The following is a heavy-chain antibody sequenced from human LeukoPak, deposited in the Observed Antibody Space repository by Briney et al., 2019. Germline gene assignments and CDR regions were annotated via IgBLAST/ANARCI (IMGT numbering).Heavy chain of an antibody. V-gene: IGHV3-7*01. CDR3: ARDSSSWYGEGYYYYYYMDV. Sequence: GGSLRLSCAASGFTFSSYWMSWVRQAPGKGLEWVANIKQDGSEKYYVDSVKGRFTISRDNAKNSLYLQMNSLRAEDTAVYYCARDSSSWYGEGYYYYYYMDVWGKGTTVTVSS. CDR2: IKQDGSEK. CDR1: GFTFSSYW. J-gene: IGHJ6*03. D-gene: IGHD6-13*01.